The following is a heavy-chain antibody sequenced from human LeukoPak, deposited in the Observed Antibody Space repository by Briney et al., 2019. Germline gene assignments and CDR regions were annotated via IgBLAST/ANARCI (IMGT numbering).Heavy chain of an antibody. CDR3: ARDGRSPAAFDI. V-gene: IGHV3-21*01. CDR1: GFTFSDYT. D-gene: IGHD1-26*01. Sequence: AGGSLRLSCAASGFTFSDYTMNWVRQAPGKGLEWVSSISSSSSYIYYADSVKGRFTISRDNAKNSLYLQMNSLRAEDTAVYYCARDGRSPAAFDIWGQGTMVTVSS. J-gene: IGHJ3*02. CDR2: ISSSSSYI.